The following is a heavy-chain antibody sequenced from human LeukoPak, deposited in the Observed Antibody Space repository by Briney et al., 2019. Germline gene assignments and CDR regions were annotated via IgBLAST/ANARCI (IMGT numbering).Heavy chain of an antibody. CDR2: IYSGGST. Sequence: GGSLRLSCAASGFTVSSNYMSWVRQAPGKGLEWVSVIYSGGSTYYADSVKGRFTISRDNSKNTLYLQMNSLRAEDTAVYYCARTAVYGDLNYFDYWGQGTLVTVSS. CDR1: GFTVSSNY. J-gene: IGHJ4*02. D-gene: IGHD4-17*01. V-gene: IGHV3-66*02. CDR3: ARTAVYGDLNYFDY.